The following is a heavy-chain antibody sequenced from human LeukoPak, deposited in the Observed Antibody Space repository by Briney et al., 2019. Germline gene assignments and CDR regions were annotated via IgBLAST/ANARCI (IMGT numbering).Heavy chain of an antibody. V-gene: IGHV3-30-3*01. J-gene: IGHJ6*02. CDR2: ISYDGSNK. CDR3: ARDLEVVTMVRGVNYYYYYGMDV. Sequence: GGSLRLSCAASGFTFSSYAMHWVRQAPGKGLEWVAVISYDGSNKYYADSVKGRFTISRDNSKNTLYLQMNSLRAEDTAVYYCARDLEVVTMVRGVNYYYYYGMDVWGQGTTVTVSS. CDR1: GFTFSSYA. D-gene: IGHD3-10*01.